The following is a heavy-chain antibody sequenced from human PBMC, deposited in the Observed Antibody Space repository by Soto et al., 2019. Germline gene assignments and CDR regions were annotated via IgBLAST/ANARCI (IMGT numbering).Heavy chain of an antibody. CDR1: GFTFTTYG. CDR2: ISYDGSIK. J-gene: IGHJ4*02. Sequence: PGGSLRLSFAASGFTFTTYGMHWLRQAPGKGLEWVASISYDGSIKYYADSVKGRFTISRDNSKNTLFLQMNSLRPEDTALYYCAKTMAPTYYDRSSPVDYWGRGTLVTVSS. CDR3: AKTMAPTYYDRSSPVDY. V-gene: IGHV3-30*18. D-gene: IGHD3-22*01.